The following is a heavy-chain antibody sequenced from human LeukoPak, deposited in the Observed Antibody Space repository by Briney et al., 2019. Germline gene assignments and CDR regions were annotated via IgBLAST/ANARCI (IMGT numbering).Heavy chain of an antibody. J-gene: IGHJ3*02. V-gene: IGHV3-48*03. CDR2: ISSSGSTI. Sequence: GGSLRLSCAASGFTFSSYEMHWVRQAPGKGLEWVSYISSSGSTIYYADSVKGRFTISRDNSKNTLYLQMNSLRGEDTAVYYCAKGRQLRRSDAFDIWGQGTMVTVSS. D-gene: IGHD1-26*01. CDR1: GFTFSSYE. CDR3: AKGRQLRRSDAFDI.